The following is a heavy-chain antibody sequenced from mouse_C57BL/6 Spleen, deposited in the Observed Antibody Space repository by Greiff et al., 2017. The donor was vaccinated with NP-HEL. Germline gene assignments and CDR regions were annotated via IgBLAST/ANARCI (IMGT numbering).Heavy chain of an antibody. CDR1: GYTFTDYE. D-gene: IGHD4-1*01. J-gene: IGHJ2*01. Sequence: QVQLKQSGAELVRPGASVTLSCKASGYTFTDYEMHWVKQPPVHGLEWIGAIDPETGGTAYNQKFKGKAILTADKSSSTAYMELRSLTSEDSAVYYCTRWGLGDYWGQGTTLTVSS. CDR2: IDPETGGT. CDR3: TRWGLGDY. V-gene: IGHV1-15*01.